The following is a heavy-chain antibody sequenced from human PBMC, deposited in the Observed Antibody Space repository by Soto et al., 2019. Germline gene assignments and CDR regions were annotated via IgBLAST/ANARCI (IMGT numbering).Heavy chain of an antibody. J-gene: IGHJ6*02. CDR2: IYPGDSDT. V-gene: IGHV5-51*01. D-gene: IGHD6-13*01. CDR3: ARTSAGGKYYYGMDV. CDR1: GYSFTSYW. Sequence: GESLKISCKGSGYSFTSYWIGWVRQMPGKGLEWMGTIYPGDSDTRYSPSFQGQVTISADKSISTAYLQWSSLKASDTAMYYCARTSAGGKYYYGMDVWGQGTTVTV.